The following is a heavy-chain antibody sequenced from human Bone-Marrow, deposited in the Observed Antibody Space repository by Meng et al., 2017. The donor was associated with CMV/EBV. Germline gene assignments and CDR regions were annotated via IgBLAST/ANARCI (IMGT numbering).Heavy chain of an antibody. CDR3: ARCRGGSYYYYGMDV. Sequence: GESLKISCAASGFTYSNYWMTWVRQAPEKGLEWVAIINQDGSDKYYVDSVKGRFTVSRDNAKNTLYLQMNSLRAEDTAVYYCARCRGGSYYYYGMDVWGQGTTVTVSS. D-gene: IGHD3-16*01. V-gene: IGHV3-7*01. J-gene: IGHJ6*02. CDR1: GFTYSNYW. CDR2: INQDGSDK.